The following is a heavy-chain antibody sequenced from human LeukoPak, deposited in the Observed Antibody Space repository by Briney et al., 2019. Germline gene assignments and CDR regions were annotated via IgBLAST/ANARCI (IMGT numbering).Heavy chain of an antibody. J-gene: IGHJ6*02. V-gene: IGHV3-30*04. CDR3: AREWYSGYDYYYYGMDV. CDR2: ISYDGSNK. D-gene: IGHD5-12*01. CDR1: GFTFSSYA. Sequence: PGRSLRLSCAASGFTFSSYAMHWVRQAPGKGLEWVAVISYDGSNKYYADSVKGRFTISRDNSKNTLYLQMNSLRAEDTAVYYCAREWYSGYDYYYYGMDVWGQGTTVTVSS.